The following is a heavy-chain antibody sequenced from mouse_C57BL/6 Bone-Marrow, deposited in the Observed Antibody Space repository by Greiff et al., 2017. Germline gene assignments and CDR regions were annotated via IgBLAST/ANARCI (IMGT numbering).Heavy chain of an antibody. CDR2: ISSGGSYT. Sequence: EVMLVESGGDLVKPGGSLKLSCAASGFTFSSYGMSWVRQTPDKRLEWVATISSGGSYTYYPDSVKGRFTISRDNAKNTRYLQMSSLKSEDTAMYYCASLIPTLWCYWGQGTTLTVSS. J-gene: IGHJ2*01. V-gene: IGHV5-6*01. D-gene: IGHD1-1*01. CDR1: GFTFSSYG. CDR3: ASLIPTLWCY.